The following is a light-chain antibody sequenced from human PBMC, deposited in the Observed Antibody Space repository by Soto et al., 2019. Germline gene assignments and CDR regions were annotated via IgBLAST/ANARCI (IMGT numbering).Light chain of an antibody. Sequence: QSLVTQPPSASGSAGQSSTISCTGTSPAVGGHNYVSWYQQHPDKAPKLMIYEVSKRPSGVPDRFSGSKYGNTASLTVSGLQAEDEADYYCSSYAGNNIHYVFGTGTKVTVL. CDR3: SSYAGNNIHYV. CDR2: EVS. J-gene: IGLJ1*01. V-gene: IGLV2-8*01. CDR1: SPAVGGHNY.